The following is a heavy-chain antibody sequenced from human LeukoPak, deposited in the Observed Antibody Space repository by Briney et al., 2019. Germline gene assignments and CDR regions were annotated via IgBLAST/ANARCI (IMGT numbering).Heavy chain of an antibody. CDR2: INPNSGDT. Sequence: ASVKVSCKASGYTFTDSYMHWVRQAPGQGLEWLAWINPNSGDTNYAQKFQGRVTVTRDTSISTAYMELSGLTSDDTAVYYCATEEQYRNYFDHWGQGTLVTVSS. V-gene: IGHV1-2*02. CDR3: ATEEQYRNYFDH. J-gene: IGHJ4*02. CDR1: GYTFTDSY. D-gene: IGHD5-18*01.